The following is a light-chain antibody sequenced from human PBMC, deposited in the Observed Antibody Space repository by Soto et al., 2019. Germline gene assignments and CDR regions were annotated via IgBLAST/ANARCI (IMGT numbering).Light chain of an antibody. J-gene: IGKJ2*02. CDR2: GAS. V-gene: IGKV3-20*01. CDR3: QQYGGSPGCT. Sequence: EIVLTQSPGTLSLSPGERATLSCRASQSVSSSYLAWYQQKPGQAPRLLIYGASSRATGIPDRFSGSGSGTDFTLTISRLEPEDFAVYYCQQYGGSPGCTFGHGTKLEIK. CDR1: QSVSSSY.